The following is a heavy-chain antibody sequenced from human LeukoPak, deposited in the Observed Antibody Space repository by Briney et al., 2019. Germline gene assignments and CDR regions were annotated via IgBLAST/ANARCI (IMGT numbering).Heavy chain of an antibody. CDR3: ARDPNGDCIGAFDM. Sequence: GSLRLSCTASGLTFSAYAMMWVRQAPGKGPEWVSAIRGGGGSAFYADSVKGRFTISRDNSKYTLFLQMNSLRAEDTAVYYCARDPNGDCIGAFDMWGPGTMVTVSS. J-gene: IGHJ3*02. V-gene: IGHV3-23*01. CDR1: GLTFSAYA. CDR2: IRGGGGSA. D-gene: IGHD2-21*02.